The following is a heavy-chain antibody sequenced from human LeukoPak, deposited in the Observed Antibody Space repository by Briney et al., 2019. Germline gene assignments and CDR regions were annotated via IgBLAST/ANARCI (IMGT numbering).Heavy chain of an antibody. CDR3: ARDRYSSGWYYFDY. J-gene: IGHJ4*02. CDR2: ISYDGSNK. D-gene: IGHD6-19*01. CDR1: GFTFSSYA. Sequence: GESLKLSCSASGFTFSSYAMHWVRQAPGKGLEWVAVISYDGSNKYYADSVKGRFTISRDNSKNTLYLQMNSLRAEDTAVYYCARDRYSSGWYYFDYWGQGTLVTVSS. V-gene: IGHV3-30-3*01.